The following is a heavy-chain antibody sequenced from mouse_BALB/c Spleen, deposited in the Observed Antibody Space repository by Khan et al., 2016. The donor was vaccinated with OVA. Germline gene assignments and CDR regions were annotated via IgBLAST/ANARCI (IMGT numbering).Heavy chain of an antibody. Sequence: QVQLQQSGAELAKPGASVKMSCTASGYTFTSYWMHWIKQRPGQGLEWIGYINPTSGYTDYNQKLKDKATLTADKSSSTAFMTLRNLTSDDSAVYYCARDRIDYWGQGTALTVSS. J-gene: IGHJ2*01. CDR3: ARDRIDY. V-gene: IGHV1-7*01. CDR2: INPTSGYT. CDR1: GYTFTSYW.